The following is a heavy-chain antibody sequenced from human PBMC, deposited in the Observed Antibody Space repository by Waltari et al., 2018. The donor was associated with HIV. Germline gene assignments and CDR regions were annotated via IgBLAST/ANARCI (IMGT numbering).Heavy chain of an antibody. CDR1: GYTFTSYG. J-gene: IGHJ4*02. V-gene: IGHV1-18*01. CDR3: ASVAYSWSLDLFDY. Sequence: QVQLVQSGAEVKKPGASVKVSCKASGYTFTSYGISWVRQAPGQGLEWMGWISAYNGNTNYAQKLQGRVTMTTDTSTSTAYRELRSLRADDTAVYYCASVAYSWSLDLFDYWGQGTLVTVSS. CDR2: ISAYNGNT. D-gene: IGHD5-18*01.